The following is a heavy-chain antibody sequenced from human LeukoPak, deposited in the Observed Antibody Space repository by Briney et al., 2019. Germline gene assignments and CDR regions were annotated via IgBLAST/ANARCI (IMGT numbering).Heavy chain of an antibody. D-gene: IGHD2-8*01. J-gene: IGHJ4*02. CDR2: IKQDGSEK. CDR3: ARLMFLWPPIYFDY. CDR1: GFTFSSYW. V-gene: IGHV3-7*01. Sequence: GGSLRLSCAASGFTFSSYWMSWVGQAPGKGLEWVANIKQDGSEKYYVDSVKGRFTISRDNAKNSVYLQMNSLRAEDTAVYYCARLMFLWPPIYFDYWGQGTLVTVSS.